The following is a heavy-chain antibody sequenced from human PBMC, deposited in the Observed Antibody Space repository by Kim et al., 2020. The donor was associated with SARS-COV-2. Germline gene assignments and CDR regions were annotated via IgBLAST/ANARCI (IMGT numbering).Heavy chain of an antibody. D-gene: IGHD7-27*01. V-gene: IGHV6-1*01. Sequence: AVSVKSRITINPDSSKNQFSLQLNSVTPEDTAVYYCARAPGEHENWFDPWGQGTLVTVSS. CDR3: ARAPGEHENWFDP. J-gene: IGHJ5*02.